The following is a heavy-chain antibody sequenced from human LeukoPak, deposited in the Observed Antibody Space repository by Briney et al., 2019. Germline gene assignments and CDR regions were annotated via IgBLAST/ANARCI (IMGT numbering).Heavy chain of an antibody. J-gene: IGHJ4*02. CDR3: ARDSSVISFDY. Sequence: SETLSLTCTVSGGSISSYYWSWIRQPPGKGLEWIGHIYYSGSTNYNPSLKSRVTISVDTSKKQFSLKLSSVTAADTAVYYCARDSSVISFDYWGQGTLVTVSS. CDR2: IYYSGST. V-gene: IGHV4-59*12. D-gene: IGHD3-22*01. CDR1: GGSISSYY.